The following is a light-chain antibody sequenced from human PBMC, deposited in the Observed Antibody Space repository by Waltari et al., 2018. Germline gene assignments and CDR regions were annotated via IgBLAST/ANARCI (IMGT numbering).Light chain of an antibody. CDR1: ESISNW. CDR2: TAS. CDR3: QQYNSYPWT. Sequence: IPMNQSPFPLVSFGGGHGTITCRARESISNWLAWYQQKPGKAPRLLIYTASISQDGVPSRFTGSGSGTEFTLTISSLQPDDFAVYYCQQYNSYPWTFGQGTKVEI. V-gene: IGKV1-5*03. J-gene: IGKJ1*01.